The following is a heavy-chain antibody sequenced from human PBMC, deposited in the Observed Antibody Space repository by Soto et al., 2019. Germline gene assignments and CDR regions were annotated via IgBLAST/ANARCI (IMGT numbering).Heavy chain of an antibody. CDR3: ARGGLTSSYYDFWRGMANLLDY. CDR2: MNPNSGNT. CDR1: GYTFTSYD. J-gene: IGHJ4*02. Sequence: ASVKVSCKASGYTFTSYDINWVRQATGQGLEWMGWMNPNSGNTGYAQKFQGRVTMTRNTSISTAYMELSSLRSEDTAVYYCARGGLTSSYYDFWRGMANLLDYWGQGTLVTVSS. D-gene: IGHD3-3*01. V-gene: IGHV1-8*01.